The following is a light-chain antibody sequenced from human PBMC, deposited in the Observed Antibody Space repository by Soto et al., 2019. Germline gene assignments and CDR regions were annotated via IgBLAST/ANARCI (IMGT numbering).Light chain of an antibody. V-gene: IGKV1-5*03. CDR1: QSISSW. CDR3: QQYNSYST. CDR2: KAS. Sequence: DIPGATSASKLSDSVRTRVTITCGASQSISSWLAWYQQKPGKAPKLLIYKASRLESGVSSRFSGSGSGTEFTLTIGILQPDDFGTYYCQQYNSYSTFGQGTKVDI. J-gene: IGKJ1*01.